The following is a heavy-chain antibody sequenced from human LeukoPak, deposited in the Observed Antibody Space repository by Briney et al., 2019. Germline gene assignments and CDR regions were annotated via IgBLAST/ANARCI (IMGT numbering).Heavy chain of an antibody. V-gene: IGHV3-23*01. CDR3: AKARYCSGGSCYSPGRPYFDY. D-gene: IGHD2-15*01. J-gene: IGHJ4*02. CDR1: GFTFSSYA. Sequence: GGSLRLSCAASGFTFSSYAMSWVRQAPGKGLEWVSAISGSGGSTYYADPVKGRFTISRDNSKNTLYLQMNSLRAEDTAVYYCAKARYCSGGSCYSPGRPYFDYWGQGTLVTVSS. CDR2: ISGSGGST.